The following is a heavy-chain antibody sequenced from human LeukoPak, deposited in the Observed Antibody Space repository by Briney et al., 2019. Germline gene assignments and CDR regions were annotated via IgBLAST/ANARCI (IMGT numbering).Heavy chain of an antibody. J-gene: IGHJ4*02. V-gene: IGHV1-46*01. CDR1: GYTFTGYY. CDR2: INPSGGST. CDR3: ARPKEGCSSTSCYGFDY. D-gene: IGHD2-2*01. Sequence: ASVKVSCKASGYTFTGYYMHWVRQAPGQGLEWMGIINPSGGSTSYAQKFQGRVTMTRDMSTSTVYMELSSLRSEDTAVYYCARPKEGCSSTSCYGFDYWGQGTPVTVSS.